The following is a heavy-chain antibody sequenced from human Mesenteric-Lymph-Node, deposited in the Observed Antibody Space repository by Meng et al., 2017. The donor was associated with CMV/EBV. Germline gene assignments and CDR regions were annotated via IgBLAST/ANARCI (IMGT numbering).Heavy chain of an antibody. D-gene: IGHD4-11*01. CDR3: SSSIPGSKYVASPEH. J-gene: IGHJ4*02. CDR2: IRYDGSDK. CDR1: GFTFNTYG. Sequence: GGSLRLSCVASGFTFNTYGMHWVRQAPGKGLEWVALIRYDGSDKYYGDSVKGRFTISRDNSKKTLYLQMMSLRLEDTAVYYCSSSIPGSKYVASPEHWGQGTLVTVSS. V-gene: IGHV3-30*02.